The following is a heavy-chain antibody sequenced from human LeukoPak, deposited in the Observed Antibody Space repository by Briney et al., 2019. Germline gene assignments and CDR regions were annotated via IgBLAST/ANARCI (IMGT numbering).Heavy chain of an antibody. CDR3: ARGAVYSYGF. Sequence: PSQTLSLTCAVSGGSISSGGYSWSWIRQPPGKGLEWIGYIYHSGSTYYNPSLKSRVTISVDTSKNQFSLKLSSVTAADTAVYYCARGAVYSYGFWGQGTLVTVSS. J-gene: IGHJ4*02. CDR2: IYHSGST. V-gene: IGHV4-30-2*01. CDR1: GGSISSGGYS. D-gene: IGHD5-18*01.